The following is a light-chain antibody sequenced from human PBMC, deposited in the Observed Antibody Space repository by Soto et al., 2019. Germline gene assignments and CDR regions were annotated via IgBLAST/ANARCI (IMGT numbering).Light chain of an antibody. Sequence: EIVLTQSPGTLSLSPGERATLSCRASQSVSSSYLAWYQQKPRHAPRILIYGASSRATGIPARFSGSGSGKDFTLTNSRLEPEDFAVYYCHQYDSSPLTVRGGTEVEIK. CDR1: QSVSSSY. CDR3: HQYDSSPLT. J-gene: IGKJ4*01. CDR2: GAS. V-gene: IGKV3-20*01.